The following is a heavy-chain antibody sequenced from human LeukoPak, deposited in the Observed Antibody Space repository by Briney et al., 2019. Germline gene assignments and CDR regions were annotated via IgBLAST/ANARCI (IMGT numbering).Heavy chain of an antibody. CDR3: AKPISGGLAVTADWFDP. V-gene: IGHV3-48*03. J-gene: IGHJ5*01. CDR2: ISSSGSAI. Sequence: PGGSLRLSCAASGFTFSSYEMNWVRQAPGKGLEWVSFISSSGSAIHYADSVRGRFTISRDNAKNSLYLQMSRLRAEDTAVYYCAKPISGGLAVTADWFDPWGQGTLVVVSS. D-gene: IGHD6-19*01. CDR1: GFTFSSYE.